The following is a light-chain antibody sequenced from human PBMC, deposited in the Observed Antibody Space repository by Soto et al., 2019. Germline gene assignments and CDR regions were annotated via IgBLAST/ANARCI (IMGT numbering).Light chain of an antibody. CDR1: QSVSSS. J-gene: IGKJ5*01. Sequence: IVLTQSPATLSLSPGERATLSCRASQSVSSSLAWYQQKPGQVPRLLIYGASTRATGIPARFSGSGSGTEFTLTISSLQSEDFAVYYCQQYNNWPPITCGQGTRREIK. V-gene: IGKV3-15*01. CDR2: GAS. CDR3: QQYNNWPPIT.